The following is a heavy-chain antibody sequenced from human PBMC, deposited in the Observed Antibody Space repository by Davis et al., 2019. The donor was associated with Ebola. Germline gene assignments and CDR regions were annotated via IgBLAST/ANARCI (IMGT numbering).Heavy chain of an antibody. CDR3: AKDRAGYSSGWYEIDY. J-gene: IGHJ4*02. CDR1: GFTFSSYA. CDR2: ISGSGGST. V-gene: IGHV3-23*01. Sequence: GESLKISCAASGFTFSSYAMSWVRQAPGKGLEWVSVISGSGGSTYYADSVKGRFTISRDNSKNTLYLQMNSLRAEDSAVYYCAKDRAGYSSGWYEIDYWGQGTLVTVSS. D-gene: IGHD6-19*01.